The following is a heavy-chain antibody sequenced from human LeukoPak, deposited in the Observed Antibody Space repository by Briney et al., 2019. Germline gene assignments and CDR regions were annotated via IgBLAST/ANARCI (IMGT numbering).Heavy chain of an antibody. J-gene: IGHJ4*02. Sequence: SETLSLTCTVSGGSISSYYWSWIRQPPGKGLEWIGYIYYSGSTNYNPSLKSRVTISVDTSKNQFSLKLSSVTAADTAVYYCARVNVLRYFDWLVPAYYFDYWGQGTLVTVSS. V-gene: IGHV4-59*01. D-gene: IGHD3-9*01. CDR2: IYYSGST. CDR1: GGSISSYY. CDR3: ARVNVLRYFDWLVPAYYFDY.